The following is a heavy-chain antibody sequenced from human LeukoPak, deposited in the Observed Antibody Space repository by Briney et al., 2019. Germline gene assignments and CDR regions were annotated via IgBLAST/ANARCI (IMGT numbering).Heavy chain of an antibody. CDR2: IYYSGST. CDR3: ARGSSLLRPRNSGWGGAFDV. V-gene: IGHV4-4*02. Sequence: PGGSLRLSCAASGFTFRNAWMSWVRQPPGKGLEWVGTIYYSGSTYYKSSLKSRVTISVDTSKNQFSLKLSSVTAADTALYYCARGSSLLRPRNSGWGGAFDVWGQGTVVPVSS. CDR1: GFTFRNAW. D-gene: IGHD6-19*01. J-gene: IGHJ3*01.